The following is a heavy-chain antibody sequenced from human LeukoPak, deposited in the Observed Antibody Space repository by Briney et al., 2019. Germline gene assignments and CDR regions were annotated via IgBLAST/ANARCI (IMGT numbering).Heavy chain of an antibody. Sequence: SETLSLTCTVSGGSISGSSYYWGWIRQPPGKGLEWIGTIYYSRSTYSNPSLKSRVTISVDTSTNQSSLTLSSVTAADTAVYYCARGDSSWPDYWGQGTLVTVSS. J-gene: IGHJ4*02. D-gene: IGHD6-13*01. V-gene: IGHV4-39*07. CDR3: ARGDSSWPDY. CDR1: GGSISGSSYY. CDR2: IYYSRST.